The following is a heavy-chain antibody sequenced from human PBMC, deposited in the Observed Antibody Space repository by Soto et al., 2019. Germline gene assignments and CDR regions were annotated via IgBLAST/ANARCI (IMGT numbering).Heavy chain of an antibody. CDR1: GGSISSGDYY. J-gene: IGHJ4*02. V-gene: IGHV4-30-4*01. CDR3: AREVYDSSGSASDY. CDR2: IYYSGST. Sequence: SETLSLTCTVSGGSISSGDYYWSWIRQPPGKGLEWIGYIYYSGSTYYNPSLKSRVTISVDTSKNQFSLKLSSVTAADTAVYYCAREVYDSSGSASDYWGQGTLVTVSS. D-gene: IGHD3-22*01.